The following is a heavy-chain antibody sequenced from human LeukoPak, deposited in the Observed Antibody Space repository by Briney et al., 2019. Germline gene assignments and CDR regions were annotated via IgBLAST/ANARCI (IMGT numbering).Heavy chain of an antibody. CDR1: GGSFSGYY. CDR2: INHSGST. V-gene: IGHV4-34*01. J-gene: IGHJ4*02. D-gene: IGHD1-20*01. CDR3: ARGRITGTYD. Sequence: PSETLSLTCAVYGGSFSGYYWSWIRQPPGKGLEWIGEINHSGSTNYNPSLKSRVTISVDTSKNQFSLKLSSVTAADTAVYYCARGRITGTYDWGQGTLVTVSS.